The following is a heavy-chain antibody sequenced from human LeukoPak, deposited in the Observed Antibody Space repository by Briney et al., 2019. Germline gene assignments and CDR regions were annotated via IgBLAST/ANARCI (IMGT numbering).Heavy chain of an antibody. CDR2: FVPEDGET. D-gene: IGHD3-10*01. V-gene: IGHV1-24*01. CDR3: ATLPRGRLFDS. Sequence: GSVKVSCKLSGDTLTELSMHWVRQSPGKGLEWMGGFVPEDGETIYAQKFQGRVTMTEDTSTDTAYMELSSLRSDDTAVYFCATLPRGRLFDSWGQGTLVTVSS. J-gene: IGHJ4*02. CDR1: GDTLTELS.